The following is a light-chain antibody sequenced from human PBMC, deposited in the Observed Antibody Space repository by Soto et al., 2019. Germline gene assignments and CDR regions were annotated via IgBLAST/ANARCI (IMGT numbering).Light chain of an antibody. CDR3: CSYADTSTLFV. V-gene: IGLV2-23*01. CDR2: EGT. CDR1: SSDVGSYNL. Sequence: QSALTQSASVSGSPGQSITISCTGTSSDVGSYNLVSWYQQHPGKAPKLMIYEGTKRPSGVSNRFSGSKSGNTASLTISGLQAEDEADYYCCSYADTSTLFVFGTGTKLTVL. J-gene: IGLJ1*01.